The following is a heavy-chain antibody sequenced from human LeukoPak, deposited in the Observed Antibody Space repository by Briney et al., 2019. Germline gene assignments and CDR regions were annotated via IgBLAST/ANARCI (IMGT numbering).Heavy chain of an antibody. J-gene: IGHJ5*02. CDR2: ISGSGAST. D-gene: IGHD6-6*01. Sequence: GGSLRLSCAASGFTFSSYAMSWVRQAPGKGLEWVSAISGSGASTCYADSVKGRFTISRDNSKNTVYLQMNSLRGDDTAVYYCSAASSSYKWFDPWGQGTLVTVSS. CDR1: GFTFSSYA. V-gene: IGHV3-23*01. CDR3: SAASSSYKWFDP.